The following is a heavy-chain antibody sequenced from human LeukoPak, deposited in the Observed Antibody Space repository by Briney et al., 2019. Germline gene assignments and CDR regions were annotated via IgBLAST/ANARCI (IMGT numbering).Heavy chain of an antibody. CDR1: GFTFSNYA. D-gene: IGHD2-15*01. J-gene: IGHJ3*02. Sequence: GGSLRLSCAASGFTFSNYAMHWVRQAPGKGLEWVAIISYDGSNKYYADSVKGRFTISRDNSKNTLYLQMNSLRAEDTAVYYCARDQRYCSGGSCYSAHAFGIWGQGTMVTVSS. V-gene: IGHV3-30-3*01. CDR2: ISYDGSNK. CDR3: ARDQRYCSGGSCYSAHAFGI.